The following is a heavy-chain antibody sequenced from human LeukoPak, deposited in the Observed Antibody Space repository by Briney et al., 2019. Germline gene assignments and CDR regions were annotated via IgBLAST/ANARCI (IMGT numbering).Heavy chain of an antibody. D-gene: IGHD3-10*01. CDR3: ARDGGSGIDAFDI. V-gene: IGHV3-53*01. J-gene: IGHJ3*02. CDR1: GFTVSSNH. CDR2: IYSGGGT. Sequence: GGFLRLSCAASGFTVSSNHMSWVRQAPGKGLEWVSLIYSGGGTYYADSVKGRFSISRDNSKNTLYLQMNSLRAEDTAVYYCARDGGSGIDAFDIWGQGTMVTVSS.